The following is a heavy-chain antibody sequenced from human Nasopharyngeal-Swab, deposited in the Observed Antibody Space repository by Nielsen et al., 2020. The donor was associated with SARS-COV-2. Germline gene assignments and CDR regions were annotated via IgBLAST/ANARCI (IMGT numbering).Heavy chain of an antibody. D-gene: IGHD2-2*01. CDR1: GYTFTSYD. Sequence: ASVKVSCKASGYTFTSYDINWVRQATGQGLEWMGWMNPNSGNTGYAQKFQGRVTITRNTSISTAYMELSSLRSEEPAVYYCARKGRYCSSTSCGNWFDPWGQGTLVTVSS. CDR2: MNPNSGNT. CDR3: ARKGRYCSSTSCGNWFDP. J-gene: IGHJ5*02. V-gene: IGHV1-8*03.